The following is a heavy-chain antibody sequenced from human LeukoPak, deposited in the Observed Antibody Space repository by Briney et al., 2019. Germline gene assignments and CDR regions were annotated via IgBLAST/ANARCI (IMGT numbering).Heavy chain of an antibody. CDR1: GFTVSSNY. CDR2: IYSGGST. CDR3: ASLGSIAARPDSLIDY. Sequence: GGSLRLSCAASGFTVSSNYMSWVRQAPGKGLEWVSVIYSGGSTYYADSVKGRFTISRDNSKNTLYLQMNSLRAEDTAVYYCASLGSIAARPDSLIDYWGEGTLVTVSS. V-gene: IGHV3-53*01. D-gene: IGHD6-6*01. J-gene: IGHJ4*02.